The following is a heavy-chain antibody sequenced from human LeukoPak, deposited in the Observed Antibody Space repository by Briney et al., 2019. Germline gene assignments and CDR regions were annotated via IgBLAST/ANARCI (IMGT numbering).Heavy chain of an antibody. CDR1: GFTVSSHY. CDR2: IHSGGST. Sequence: PGGSLRLSCAASGFTVSSHYMSWVRQAPGKGLEWVSVIHSGGSTYHADSVKGRFTISRDSSKNTVYLQMNSMRVEDTAVYYCAGLAGDIWGQGTMVTVSS. D-gene: IGHD6-19*01. CDR3: AGLAGDI. V-gene: IGHV3-66*02. J-gene: IGHJ3*02.